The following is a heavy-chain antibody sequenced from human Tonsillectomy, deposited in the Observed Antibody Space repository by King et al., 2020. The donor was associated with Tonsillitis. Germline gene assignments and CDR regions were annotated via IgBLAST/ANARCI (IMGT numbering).Heavy chain of an antibody. Sequence: QLVQSGAEVKKPGESLKISCKGSGYSFTSYWIGWVRQMPGKGLEWMGIIYPGDSDTRYSRSFQGQVTFSADKAISTAYLQWSSLTASDPAMYYCARPAGYCSSTSAGCYFEYWGQGTLVTVSS. CDR1: GYSFTSYW. D-gene: IGHD2-2*01. V-gene: IGHV5-51*01. CDR2: IYPGDSDT. CDR3: ARPAGYCSSTSAGCYFEY. J-gene: IGHJ4*02.